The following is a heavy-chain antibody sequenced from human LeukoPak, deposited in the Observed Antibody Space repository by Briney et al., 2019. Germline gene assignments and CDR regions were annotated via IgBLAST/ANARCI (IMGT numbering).Heavy chain of an antibody. CDR1: GYSISSGYY. CDR2: IYHSGST. J-gene: IGHJ4*02. Sequence: PSETLSLTCTVSGYSISSGYYWGWIRQPPGKGPEWIGSIYHSGSTYYNPSLESRVTISVDTSKNQFSLKLSSVTAADTAVYYCARPIVGAYFVDWGQGTLVTVSS. V-gene: IGHV4-38-2*02. CDR3: ARPIVGAYFVD. D-gene: IGHD1-26*01.